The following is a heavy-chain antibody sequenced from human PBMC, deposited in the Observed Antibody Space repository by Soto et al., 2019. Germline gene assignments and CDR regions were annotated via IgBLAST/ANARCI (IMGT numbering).Heavy chain of an antibody. CDR3: ARKRVIVGATPYYYYGMYV. J-gene: IGHJ6*02. D-gene: IGHD1-26*01. V-gene: IGHV3-30*04. CDR2: ISYDGSNK. Sequence: GGSLRLSCAASGFTFSSYAMHWVRQAPGKGLEWVAVISYDGSNKYYADSVKGRFTISRDNSKNTLYLQMNSLRAEDTAVYYCARKRVIVGATPYYYYGMYVWGQGTTVTVFS. CDR1: GFTFSSYA.